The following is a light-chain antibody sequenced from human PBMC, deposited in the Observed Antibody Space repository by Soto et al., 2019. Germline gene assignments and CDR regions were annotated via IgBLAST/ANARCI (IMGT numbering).Light chain of an antibody. V-gene: IGLV2-14*01. CDR2: EVS. CDR3: SLYTSSSVV. Sequence: QSALTQPASVSGSPGQSITISCTGTSSDVGGYNYVSWYQQHPGKAPKLMIYEVSSRPSGVSNRFSGSKSGNTASLTISGLQAEDEADYYCSLYTSSSVVFGGGTKLTVL. CDR1: SSDVGGYNY. J-gene: IGLJ2*01.